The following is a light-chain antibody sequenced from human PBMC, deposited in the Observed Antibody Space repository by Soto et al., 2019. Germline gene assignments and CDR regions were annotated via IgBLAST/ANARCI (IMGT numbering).Light chain of an antibody. CDR2: DAS. CDR1: QSVSNNY. Sequence: EIVLTQSPGTLSLSPGERATLSCRASQSVSNNYLAWYQQKPGQAPSLLIYDASSRATGIPDRFSGSGSGTDFTLTISRLEPEDFAMYYCQQYGSSAPITFGQGIRLELE. CDR3: QQYGSSAPIT. V-gene: IGKV3-20*01. J-gene: IGKJ5*01.